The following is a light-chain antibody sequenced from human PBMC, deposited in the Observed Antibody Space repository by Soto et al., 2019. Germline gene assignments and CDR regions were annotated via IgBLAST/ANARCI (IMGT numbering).Light chain of an antibody. Sequence: EVVMTQSPATLSVSPGDRATLSCRASQSVHNNLAWYQQNPGQAPRLLSFDTSTRATDIPIRFTGGGSATEFTLTISSLQSEDSAVYYCQQYEIWPLTFGGGTKVEIK. CDR3: QQYEIWPLT. V-gene: IGKV3-15*01. J-gene: IGKJ4*01. CDR2: DTS. CDR1: QSVHNN.